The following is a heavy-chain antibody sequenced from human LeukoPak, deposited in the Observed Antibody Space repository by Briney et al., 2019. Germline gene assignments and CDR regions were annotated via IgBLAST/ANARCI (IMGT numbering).Heavy chain of an antibody. J-gene: IGHJ4*02. V-gene: IGHV3-21*01. CDR3: AKERRGYSYGYIDY. Sequence: GGSLRLSCAASGFTFSTYNMNWVRQAPGKGLEWVSSISSTGSAKYYADSVRGRFTISRDSANHSLYLQMNSLRAEDTAVYYCAKERRGYSYGYIDYWGQGSLVSVSS. CDR2: ISSTGSAK. CDR1: GFTFSTYN. D-gene: IGHD5-18*01.